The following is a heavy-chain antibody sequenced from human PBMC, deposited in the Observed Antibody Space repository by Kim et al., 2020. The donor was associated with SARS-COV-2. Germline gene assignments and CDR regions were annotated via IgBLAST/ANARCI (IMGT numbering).Heavy chain of an antibody. CDR1: GGSISSGGYY. CDR2: IYYSGST. V-gene: IGHV4-31*03. D-gene: IGHD4-17*01. Sequence: SETLSLTCTVSGGSISSGGYYWSWIRQHPGKGLEWIGYIYYSGSTYYNPSLKSRVTISVDTSKNQFSLKLSSVTAADTAVYYCARARTTVHDYWGQGTLVTVSS. J-gene: IGHJ4*02. CDR3: ARARTTVHDY.